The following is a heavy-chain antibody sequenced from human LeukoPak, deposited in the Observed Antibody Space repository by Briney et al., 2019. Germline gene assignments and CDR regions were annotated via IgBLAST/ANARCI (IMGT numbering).Heavy chain of an antibody. CDR1: GYTFTGYY. CDR3: ARVTAMAYYYYYMDV. D-gene: IGHD5-18*01. Sequence: GASVKVSCKASGYTFTGYYMHWVRQAPGQGLEWMGRINPNSGGTNYAQKFQGRVTMTRDTSISTAYMELSRLRSDDTAVYYCARVTAMAYYYYYMDVWGKGTTVTVSS. V-gene: IGHV1-2*06. J-gene: IGHJ6*03. CDR2: INPNSGGT.